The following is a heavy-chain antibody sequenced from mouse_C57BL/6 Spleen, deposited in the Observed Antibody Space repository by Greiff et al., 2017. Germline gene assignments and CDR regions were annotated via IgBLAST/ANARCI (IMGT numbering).Heavy chain of an antibody. CDR1: GFNIKDYY. V-gene: IGHV14-1*01. J-gene: IGHJ3*01. CDR3: TTVVTKEVFAY. Sequence: EVQLQQSGAELVRPGASVKLSCTASGFNIKDYYMHWVKQRPEQGLEWIGRIDPEDGDTEYAPKFQGKATMTADTSSNTAYLQLSSLTSEDTAVYYCTTVVTKEVFAYWGQGTLVTVSA. CDR2: IDPEDGDT. D-gene: IGHD2-2*01.